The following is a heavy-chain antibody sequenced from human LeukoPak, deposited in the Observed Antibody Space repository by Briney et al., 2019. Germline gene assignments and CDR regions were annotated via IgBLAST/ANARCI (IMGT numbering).Heavy chain of an antibody. V-gene: IGHV4-39*07. Sequence: SETLSLAGTLAGGSISSSTYYWGWIRQPPGKGLEWIGSIYYSGRTYYNPSLKSRVTISVDTSKNQFSLKLSSVTAADTAVYYCARDSSSSWYLWNWFDPWGQGTLVTVSS. D-gene: IGHD6-13*01. CDR3: ARDSSSSWYLWNWFDP. CDR2: IYYSGRT. CDR1: GGSISSSTYY. J-gene: IGHJ5*02.